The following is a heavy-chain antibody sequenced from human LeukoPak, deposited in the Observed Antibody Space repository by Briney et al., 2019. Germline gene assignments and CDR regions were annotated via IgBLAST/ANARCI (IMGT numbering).Heavy chain of an antibody. CDR3: ARGRVGATLRLLFVY. CDR2: MNPNSGNT. CDR1: GYTFTSYD. Sequence: GASVKVSCKASGYTFTSYDINWVRQATGQGLEWMGWMNPNSGNTGYAQKFQGRVTMTRNTSISTAYMELSSLRSEDTAVYYCARGRVGATLRLLFVYWGQGTLVTVSS. V-gene: IGHV1-8*01. J-gene: IGHJ4*02. D-gene: IGHD1-26*01.